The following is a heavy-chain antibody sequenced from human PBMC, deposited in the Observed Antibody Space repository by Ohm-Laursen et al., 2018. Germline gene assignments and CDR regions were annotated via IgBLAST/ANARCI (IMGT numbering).Heavy chain of an antibody. Sequence: SSVKVSCKASGYTFTDYYLHWVRQAPGQGLEWMGWMNPNSGDTNYAQKFQGRVTMTRDTSISTAYMELSRLRSDDTAVYYCATGGTVTTARQFDPWGQGTLLTVSS. CDR2: MNPNSGDT. CDR1: GYTFTDYY. D-gene: IGHD4-11*01. CDR3: ATGGTVTTARQFDP. J-gene: IGHJ5*02. V-gene: IGHV1-2*02.